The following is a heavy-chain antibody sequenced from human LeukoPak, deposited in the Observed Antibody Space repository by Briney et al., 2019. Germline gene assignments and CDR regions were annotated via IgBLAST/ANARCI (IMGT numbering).Heavy chain of an antibody. CDR3: ARGQSGSYHPDDY. CDR1: GGTFRSYA. D-gene: IGHD1-26*01. Sequence: SVKVSCKASGGTFRSYAISWVRQAPGQGLEWMGGIIPIFGTANYAQKFQGRVTITADESTSTAYMELSSLRSEDTAVYYCARGQSGSYHPDDYWGQGTLVTVSS. V-gene: IGHV1-69*13. J-gene: IGHJ4*02. CDR2: IIPIFGTA.